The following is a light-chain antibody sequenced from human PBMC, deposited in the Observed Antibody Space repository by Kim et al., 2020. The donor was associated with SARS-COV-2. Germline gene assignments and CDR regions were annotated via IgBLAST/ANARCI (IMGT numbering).Light chain of an antibody. CDR2: ATS. Sequence: DIQMTQSPSSVSASVGDRVTITCRASQSISTWLAWYQQKPGKAPKLLIYATSSLQRGVPPRFSGSGSGRDFTLTISSLQSEDFATYYCQQGHGLPLTFGGGTKVDIK. J-gene: IGKJ4*01. CDR1: QSISTW. V-gene: IGKV1-12*01. CDR3: QQGHGLPLT.